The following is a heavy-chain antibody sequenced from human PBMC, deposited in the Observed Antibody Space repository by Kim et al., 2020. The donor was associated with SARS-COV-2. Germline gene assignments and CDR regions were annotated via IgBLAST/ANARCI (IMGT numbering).Heavy chain of an antibody. V-gene: IGHV3-21*01. J-gene: IGHJ6*03. CDR2: ISSSIYI. D-gene: IGHD3-3*01. CDR1: GFTFSSYS. Sequence: GGSLRLSCAASGFTFSSYSMNWVRQAPGKGLEWVSSISSSIYIYYADSVKGRFTISRDNAKNSLYLQMNSLRAEDTAVYYCAGDGQFLEWLSPWYYYYYMDVGGKGPTVTVPS. CDR3: AGDGQFLEWLSPWYYYYYMDV.